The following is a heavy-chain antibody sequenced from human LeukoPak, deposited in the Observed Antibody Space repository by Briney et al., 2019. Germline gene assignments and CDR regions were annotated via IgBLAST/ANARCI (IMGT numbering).Heavy chain of an antibody. CDR1: GFTFSSYD. CDR2: IGTAGDT. J-gene: IGHJ4*02. CDR3: ARGSYDSSGYPSNFDY. V-gene: IGHV3-13*01. D-gene: IGHD3-22*01. Sequence: GGSLRLSCAASGFTFSSYDMHWVRQATGKGLKWVSAIGTAGDTYYPGSVKGRFTISRENAKNSLYLQMNSLRAGDTAVYYCARGSYDSSGYPSNFDYWGQGTLVTVSS.